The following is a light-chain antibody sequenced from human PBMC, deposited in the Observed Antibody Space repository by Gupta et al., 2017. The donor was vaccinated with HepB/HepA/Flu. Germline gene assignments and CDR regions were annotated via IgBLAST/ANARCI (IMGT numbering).Light chain of an antibody. Sequence: EIVLTQSPATLSLSPGERATLSCRATQSVGTYLAWYQHKPGQAPRLLIYDASNRATGIPARFSGSGSGTDFTLTISSLEPEDFAVYYCQQRSDWPLFTVGPGTRVDIK. V-gene: IGKV3-11*01. J-gene: IGKJ3*01. CDR3: QQRSDWPLFT. CDR2: DAS. CDR1: QSVGTY.